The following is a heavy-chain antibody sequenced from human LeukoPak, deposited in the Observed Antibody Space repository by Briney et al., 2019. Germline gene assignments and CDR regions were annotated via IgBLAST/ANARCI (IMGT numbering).Heavy chain of an antibody. CDR1: GFTLSSYD. Sequence: GGSLRLSCAASGFTLSSYDMHWVRQATGKGLEWVSAIGTAGDTYYPGSVKGRFTISRENAKNSLHLQMNNLRAEDTAVYYCARGYSSGWYPWGQGTLVPVSS. V-gene: IGHV3-13*01. CDR3: ARGYSSGWYP. J-gene: IGHJ5*02. CDR2: IGTAGDT. D-gene: IGHD6-19*01.